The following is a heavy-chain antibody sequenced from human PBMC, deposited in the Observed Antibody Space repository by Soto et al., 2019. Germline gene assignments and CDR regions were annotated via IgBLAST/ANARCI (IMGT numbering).Heavy chain of an antibody. J-gene: IGHJ4*02. CDR2: INTDGTYT. D-gene: IGHD2-8*02. CDR1: GIPFSGYW. V-gene: IGHV3-74*01. CDR3: AGFGLDWVRSD. Sequence: EVRLMESGGGLVQPGGSLRLSCAVSGIPFSGYWMHWVRQAPGQGLEWVSRINTDGTYTGHADSVKGRFSISRDNARNTLYLQMDSLRVDETALYYCAGFGLDWVRSDWGQGTLVTVSS.